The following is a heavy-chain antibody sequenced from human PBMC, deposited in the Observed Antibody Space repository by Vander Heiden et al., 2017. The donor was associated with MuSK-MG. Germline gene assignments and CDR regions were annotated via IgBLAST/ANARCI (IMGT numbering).Heavy chain of an antibody. CDR1: GFTFSSYS. Sequence: EVQLVESGGGLVKPGGSLRLSCAASGFTFSSYSMNWVRKAPGKGLEWVSSISSSSSYRYYADSVKGRFTISRDNAKNSLYLQMNSLRAEDTAVYDCARGGSGRFDPWGQGTLVTVSS. CDR3: ARGGSGRFDP. J-gene: IGHJ5*02. CDR2: ISSSSSYR. D-gene: IGHD3-10*01. V-gene: IGHV3-21*01.